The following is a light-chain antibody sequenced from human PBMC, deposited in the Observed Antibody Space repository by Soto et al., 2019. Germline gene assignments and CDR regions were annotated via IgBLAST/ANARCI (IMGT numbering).Light chain of an antibody. CDR2: DAS. CDR3: QEYNPWPPGT. V-gene: IGKV3D-15*01. Sequence: DIVMTQSPATLSVSSGEGITLSCRASQSVNNHLAWYQHKPGQSPRLLIYDASTRATGVPARFSASGSGTEFTLDISSLQSEDAAVYFCQEYNPWPPGTFGEGTKVEIK. CDR1: QSVNNH. J-gene: IGKJ4*02.